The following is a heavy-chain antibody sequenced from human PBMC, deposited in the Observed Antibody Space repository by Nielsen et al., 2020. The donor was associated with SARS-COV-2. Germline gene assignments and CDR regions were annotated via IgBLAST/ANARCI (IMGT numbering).Heavy chain of an antibody. CDR1: GGSFSGYY. Sequence: SETLSLTCAVYGGSFSGYYWSWIRQPPGKGLEWIGEINHSGSTNYNPSLKSRVTMSVDTSKNQFSLKLSSVTAADTAVYYCARDRTMAPPGYYGMDVWGQGTTVTVSS. CDR2: INHSGST. CDR3: ARDRTMAPPGYYGMDV. V-gene: IGHV4-34*01. J-gene: IGHJ6*02. D-gene: IGHD4/OR15-4a*01.